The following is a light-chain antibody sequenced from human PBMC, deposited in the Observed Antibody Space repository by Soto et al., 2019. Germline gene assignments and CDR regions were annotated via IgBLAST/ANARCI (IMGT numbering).Light chain of an antibody. J-gene: IGLJ1*01. CDR1: SSDVGGYNY. V-gene: IGLV2-8*01. CDR3: SSYAGSNTYV. CDR2: EVS. Sequence: QSALTQPPSASGSPGQSVTISCTGTSSDVGGYNYVSWYQQHPGKAPKLMIYEVSNRPSGVSNRFSGSKSGNTASLTISGLQADDEADYYCSSYAGSNTYVFGTGTKLTVL.